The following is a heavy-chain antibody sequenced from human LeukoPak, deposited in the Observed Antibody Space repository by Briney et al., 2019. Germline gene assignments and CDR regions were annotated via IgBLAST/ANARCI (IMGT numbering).Heavy chain of an antibody. CDR1: GYTFTSYD. V-gene: IGHV1-8*01. CDR3: ARDPYSSGWYGTYFDY. D-gene: IGHD6-19*01. J-gene: IGHJ4*02. Sequence: ASVKVSCKASGYTFTSYDINWVRQAIGQGLEWMGWMNPNSGNTGYAQKFQGRVTMTRNTSISTAYMELSSLRSDDTAVYYCARDPYSSGWYGTYFDYWGQGTLVTVSS. CDR2: MNPNSGNT.